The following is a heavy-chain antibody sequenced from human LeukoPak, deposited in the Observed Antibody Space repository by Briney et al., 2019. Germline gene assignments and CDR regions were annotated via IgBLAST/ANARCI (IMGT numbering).Heavy chain of an antibody. J-gene: IGHJ4*02. CDR1: GFTFSRYA. CDR2: ISGSDSTT. D-gene: IGHD3-22*01. V-gene: IGHV3-23*01. Sequence: GGSLRLSCAASGFTFSRYAMSWVRQAPGKGLEWVSAISGSDSTTYYADSVKRRFTISRDNSKNTLYLQMSSLRVEDTAVYYCARGIIPYYDSSGYYFDYWGQGTLVTVSS. CDR3: ARGIIPYYDSSGYYFDY.